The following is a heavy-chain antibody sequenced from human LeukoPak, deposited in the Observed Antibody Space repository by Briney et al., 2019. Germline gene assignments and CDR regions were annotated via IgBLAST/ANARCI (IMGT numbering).Heavy chain of an antibody. CDR1: GFTSDAYA. D-gene: IGHD5-18*01. V-gene: IGHV3-23*01. CDR2: IGGGGVVA. J-gene: IGHJ3*02. Sequence: PGGSLRLSCAASGFTSDAYAMHWVRQAPGNGLEGGSVIGGGGVVAFYADSVKGRFTISRDNSRNTLYLHMNSLTADDTAVYYCGKSSSSYGNDALDIWGQGTMVTVSS. CDR3: GKSSSSYGNDALDI.